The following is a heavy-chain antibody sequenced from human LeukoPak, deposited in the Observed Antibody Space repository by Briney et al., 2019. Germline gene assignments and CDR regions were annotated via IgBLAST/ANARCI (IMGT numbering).Heavy chain of an antibody. V-gene: IGHV4-39*01. J-gene: IGHJ5*02. Sequence: SEALSLTCAVSGGSISSSNYYWGWIRQPPGQGLEWIGSIYYSGNTYYNPSLKSRVTISVDTSKNQFSLRLSSVTATDTAVYYCARRRAGRDWFDPWGQGTLVTVSS. CDR3: ARRRAGRDWFDP. D-gene: IGHD6-19*01. CDR2: IYYSGNT. CDR1: GGSISSSNYY.